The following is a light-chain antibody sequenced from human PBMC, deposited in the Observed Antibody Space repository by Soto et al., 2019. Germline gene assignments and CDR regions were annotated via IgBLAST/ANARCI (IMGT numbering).Light chain of an antibody. CDR2: DAS. CDR1: QSISGY. CDR3: HQRSDWPWT. J-gene: IGKJ1*01. Sequence: EIVLTQSPATLSLSPGERATLSCRASQSISGYLAWYQRKPGQAPRLLIYDASNMATGIPARFSASGSGTDFTLTISSLDPEDFAVYYCHQRSDWPWTFGQGTKVEIK. V-gene: IGKV3-11*01.